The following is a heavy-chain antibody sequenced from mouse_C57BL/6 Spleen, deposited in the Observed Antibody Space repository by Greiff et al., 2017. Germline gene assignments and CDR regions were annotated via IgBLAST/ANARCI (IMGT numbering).Heavy chain of an antibody. CDR3: VRHIYDDYAMDY. V-gene: IGHV10-1*01. D-gene: IGHD2-3*01. J-gene: IGHJ4*01. CDR1: GFSFNTYA. Sequence: EVQRVESGGGLVQPKGSLKLSCAASGFSFNTYAMNWVRQAPGKGLEWVARIRSKSNNYATYYADSVKDRFTISRDDSESMLYLQMNNLKTEDTAMYYCVRHIYDDYAMDYWGQGTSVTVSS. CDR2: IRSKSNNYAT.